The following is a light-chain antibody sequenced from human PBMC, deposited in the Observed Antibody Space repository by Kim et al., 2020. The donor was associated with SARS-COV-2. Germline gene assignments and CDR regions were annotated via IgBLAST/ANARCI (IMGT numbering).Light chain of an antibody. V-gene: IGLV1-51*01. CDR3: ETWDSTLQAGV. CDR2: DNT. Sequence: GQPITLSCSGGSSNIGRNYVSWYQQIPGTVPKLLIFDNTNRPSGIPDRFSGSKSGTSATLGIAGLQTGDEADYYCETWDSTLQAGVFGGGTQLTVL. CDR1: SSNIGRNY. J-gene: IGLJ3*02.